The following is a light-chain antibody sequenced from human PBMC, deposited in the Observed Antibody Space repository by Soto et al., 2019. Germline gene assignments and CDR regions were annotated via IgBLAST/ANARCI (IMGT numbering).Light chain of an antibody. CDR2: EVT. J-gene: IGLJ1*01. V-gene: IGLV2-8*01. Sequence: QSALTQPPSASGSPGQSVTISCTGTSSDVGGYNYVSWYQQHPGKAPKVIIYEVTKRPSGVPDRFSGSKSGNTASLTVSGLQTEDEADYYCSSYGCSNMLYVFGTGTKLTVL. CDR1: SSDVGGYNY. CDR3: SSYGCSNMLYV.